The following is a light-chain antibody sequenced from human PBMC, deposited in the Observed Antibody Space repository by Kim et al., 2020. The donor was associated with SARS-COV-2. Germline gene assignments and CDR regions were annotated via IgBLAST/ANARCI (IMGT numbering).Light chain of an antibody. Sequence: SPGERATRSCRASQSVSSYLAWYQQKPGQAPRLLIYGASNRATGIPARFSGSGSGTDFTLTISSLEPEDFAVYFCQQRSNWPPLTFGGGTKMDIK. V-gene: IGKV3-11*01. CDR2: GAS. CDR1: QSVSSY. CDR3: QQRSNWPPLT. J-gene: IGKJ4*01.